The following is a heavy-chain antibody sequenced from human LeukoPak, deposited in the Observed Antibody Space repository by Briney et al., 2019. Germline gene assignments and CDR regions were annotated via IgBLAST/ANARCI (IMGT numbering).Heavy chain of an antibody. V-gene: IGHV3-21*01. D-gene: IGHD5-18*01. CDR1: GFTFSSYS. CDR2: ISSSSSYI. Sequence: GGSLRLSCAASGFTFSSYSMNRVRQAPGKGLEWVSSISSSSSYIYYADSVKGRFTISRDNAKNSLYLQMNSLRAEDTAVYYCAGGYSYGYYFDYWGQGTLVTVSS. J-gene: IGHJ4*02. CDR3: AGGYSYGYYFDY.